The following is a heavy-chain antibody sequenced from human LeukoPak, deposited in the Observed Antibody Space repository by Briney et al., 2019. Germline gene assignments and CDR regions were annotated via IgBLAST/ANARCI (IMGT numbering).Heavy chain of an antibody. J-gene: IGHJ1*01. CDR3: AQKAPYSPGYSQQ. CDR2: IYHSGTT. D-gene: IGHD2-15*01. V-gene: IGHV4-59*01. Sequence: SSETLSLTCTVSGGSINSYYWTWIRQPPGKGLEWIGYIYHSGTTNYNPSLKSRVTISVDTSKNQFSLKLTSVTAADTAVYYCAQKAPYSPGYSQQWGQGTLVTVSS. CDR1: GGSINSYY.